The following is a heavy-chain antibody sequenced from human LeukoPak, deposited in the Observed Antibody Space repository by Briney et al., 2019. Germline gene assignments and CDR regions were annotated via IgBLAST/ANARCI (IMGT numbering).Heavy chain of an antibody. CDR2: ISYDGSYR. Sequence: GRSLRLSCAASGFTFSNYGMHWVRQAPGKGLEWVAFISYDGSYRYYADSVKGRFTISRDNSKNTLYLQMNSLRAEDTAVYYCAKDPRRYSRTGGYFDYWGQGTLVTVSS. CDR3: AKDPRRYSRTGGYFDY. CDR1: GFTFSNYG. J-gene: IGHJ4*02. V-gene: IGHV3-30*18. D-gene: IGHD6-13*01.